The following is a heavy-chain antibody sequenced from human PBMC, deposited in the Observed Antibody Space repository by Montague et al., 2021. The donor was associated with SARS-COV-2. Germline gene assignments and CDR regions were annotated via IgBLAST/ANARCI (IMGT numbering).Heavy chain of an antibody. CDR2: TYYRSRWYR. CDR3: ARVWTTEWYEGYFDN. Sequence: CAISGDSVPGHNAAWNWIRQSPSRGLEWLGRTYYRSRWYREYAVSVKSRITIDPDTSKNQFSLQLNSVTPEDTAVYYCARVWTTEWYEGYFDNWGQGTLVTVSS. CDR1: GDSVPGHNAA. J-gene: IGHJ4*02. D-gene: IGHD3-3*01. V-gene: IGHV6-1*01.